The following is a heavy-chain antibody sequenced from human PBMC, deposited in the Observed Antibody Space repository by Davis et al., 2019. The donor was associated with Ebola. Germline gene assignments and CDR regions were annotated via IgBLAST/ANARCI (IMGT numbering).Heavy chain of an antibody. CDR2: ILYDESET. CDR3: VRDFFEFSSSSFSDY. CDR1: GFTFSRFG. Sequence: GGSLRLSCAASGFTFSRFGMHWVRQAPGKGLEWLTYILYDESETFYADSVEGRFTISRDNSKNMLYLQMNSLRTDDTAMYYCVRDFFEFSSSSFSDYWGQGTLVTVSS. D-gene: IGHD6-6*01. J-gene: IGHJ4*02. V-gene: IGHV3-30*03.